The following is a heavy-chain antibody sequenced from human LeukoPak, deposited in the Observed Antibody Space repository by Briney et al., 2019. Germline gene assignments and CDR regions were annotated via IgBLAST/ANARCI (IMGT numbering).Heavy chain of an antibody. D-gene: IGHD1-26*01. J-gene: IGHJ3*02. V-gene: IGHV1-69*04. Sequence: ASGKVSCKASGGTFSSYAISWVRQAPGQRLEWMGRIIPILGIANYAQKFQGRVTITADKSTSTAYMELSSLRSEDTAVYYCASGGSFDAFDIWGQGTMVTVSS. CDR1: GGTFSSYA. CDR3: ASGGSFDAFDI. CDR2: IIPILGIA.